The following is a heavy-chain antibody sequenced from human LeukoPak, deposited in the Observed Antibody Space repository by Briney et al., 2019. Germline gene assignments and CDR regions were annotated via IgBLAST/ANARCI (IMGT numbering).Heavy chain of an antibody. J-gene: IGHJ5*02. D-gene: IGHD2-2*01. CDR1: GYSLIGYF. CDR2: LNPHSGDT. V-gene: IGHV1-2*02. Sequence: ASVKVSCKASGYSLIGYFVHWVQQAPGQGLDWMGWLNPHSGDTKYAQKFQGRVTMTRDTSIGTAYMELSRLRPDDTAMYYCARDGGIVVRPAANWIDPWGQGTLVTVSS. CDR3: ARDGGIVVRPAANWIDP.